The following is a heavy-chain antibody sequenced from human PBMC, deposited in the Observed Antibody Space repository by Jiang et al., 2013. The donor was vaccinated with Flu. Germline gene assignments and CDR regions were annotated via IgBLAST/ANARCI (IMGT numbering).Heavy chain of an antibody. V-gene: IGHV4-38-2*01. CDR2: IYHGGNT. Sequence: GPGLVKPSETLSLTCAVSGYSISSGYYWGWIRQPPGKGLEWIGNIYHGGNTYFNPSLKSRITISVDTSKNRFSLKLSSVTAADTAVYYCARVAGNWFDPWGQGNPGHRLL. CDR1: GYSISSGYY. J-gene: IGHJ5*02. CDR3: ARVAGNWFDP.